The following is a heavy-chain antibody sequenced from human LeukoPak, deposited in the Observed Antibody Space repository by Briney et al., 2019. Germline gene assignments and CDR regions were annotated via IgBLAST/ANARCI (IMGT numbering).Heavy chain of an antibody. CDR2: INPNSGGT. J-gene: IGHJ3*02. V-gene: IGHV1-2*02. CDR3: ATNPDILTGYYYAFDI. Sequence: ASVKVSCKASGYTFIDYYMHWVRQAPGQGLEWMGWINPNSGGTIYAQKFQGRVTMTEDTSTDTAYMELSSLRSEDTAVYYCATNPDILTGYYYAFDIRGQGTMVTVSS. CDR1: GYTFIDYY. D-gene: IGHD3-9*01.